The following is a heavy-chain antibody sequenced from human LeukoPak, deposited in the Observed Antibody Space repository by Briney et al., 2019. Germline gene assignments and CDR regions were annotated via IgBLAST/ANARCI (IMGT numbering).Heavy chain of an antibody. CDR1: GGSISSGGYY. CDR2: IHYSGST. Sequence: SETLSLTCTVSGGSISSGGYYWSWIRQHPGKGLEWIGYIHYSGSTNYNPSLKSRVTISVDTSKNQFSLKLSSVTAADTAVYYCARLAYYYDSSGYDYWGQGTLVTVSS. V-gene: IGHV4-61*08. CDR3: ARLAYYYDSSGYDY. D-gene: IGHD3-22*01. J-gene: IGHJ4*02.